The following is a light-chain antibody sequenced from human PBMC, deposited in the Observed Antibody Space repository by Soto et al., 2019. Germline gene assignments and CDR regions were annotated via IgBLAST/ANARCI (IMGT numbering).Light chain of an antibody. Sequence: QSALTQPPSASGSPGQSVTISCTGTSSDVGGYNYVSWYQQHPGRPPKLMIYEVTKRPLGVPDRFSGSKSGNTASLTVSGLQAEDEAAYSCSSYGGSNNYVFGPGTKLTVL. CDR3: SSYGGSNNYV. J-gene: IGLJ1*01. V-gene: IGLV2-8*01. CDR1: SSDVGGYNY. CDR2: EVT.